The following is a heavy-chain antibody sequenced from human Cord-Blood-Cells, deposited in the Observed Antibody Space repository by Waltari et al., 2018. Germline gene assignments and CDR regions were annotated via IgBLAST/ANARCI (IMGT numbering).Heavy chain of an antibody. J-gene: IGHJ3*02. Sequence: DGLEWIGEINHSGSTNYNPSLKSRVTISVDTSKNQFSLKLSSVTAADTAVYYCARADMTTVSFDIWGQGTLVTDSS. CDR2: INHSGST. CDR3: ARADMTTVSFDI. D-gene: IGHD4-17*01. V-gene: IGHV4-34*01.